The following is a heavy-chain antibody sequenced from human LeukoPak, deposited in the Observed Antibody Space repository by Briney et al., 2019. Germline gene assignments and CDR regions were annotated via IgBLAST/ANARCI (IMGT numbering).Heavy chain of an antibody. CDR2: IWYDGSNK. D-gene: IGHD6-19*01. V-gene: IGHV3-33*01. CDR3: ATGSPYSSGWWGVDY. J-gene: IGHJ4*02. CDR1: GFTFSSYG. Sequence: GGSLRLSCAASGFTFSSYGMHWVRQAPGKGLEWVAVIWYDGSNKYYADSVKGRFTISRDNSKNTLYLQMNSLRAEDTAVYYCATGSPYSSGWWGVDYWGQGTLVTVSS.